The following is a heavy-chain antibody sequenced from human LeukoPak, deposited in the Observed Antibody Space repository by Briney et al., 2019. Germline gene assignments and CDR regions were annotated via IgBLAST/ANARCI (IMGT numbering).Heavy chain of an antibody. J-gene: IGHJ3*02. CDR3: ARDSNWYSSGDAFDI. CDR2: IYYSGST. Sequence: SETLSLTCTVSGGSISSYYWSWIRQPPGKGPEWIGYIYYSGSTNYNPSLKSRVTISVDTSKNQFSLKLSSVTAADTAVYYCARDSNWYSSGDAFDIWGQGTMVTVSS. D-gene: IGHD6-19*01. V-gene: IGHV4-59*01. CDR1: GGSISSYY.